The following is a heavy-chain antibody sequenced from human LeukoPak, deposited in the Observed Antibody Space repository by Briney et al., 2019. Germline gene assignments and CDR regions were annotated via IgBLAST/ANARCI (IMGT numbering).Heavy chain of an antibody. CDR1: GFTFSSYS. Sequence: GGSLRLSCAASGFTFSSYSMNWVRQAPGKGLEWVSYISSSSSTIYYADSVKGRFTISRDNAKNSLYLQMNSLRAEDTAVYYCARDLPDQGIAARPTWFDPWGQGTLVTVSS. CDR3: ARDLPDQGIAARPTWFDP. D-gene: IGHD6-6*01. CDR2: ISSSSSTI. V-gene: IGHV3-48*01. J-gene: IGHJ5*02.